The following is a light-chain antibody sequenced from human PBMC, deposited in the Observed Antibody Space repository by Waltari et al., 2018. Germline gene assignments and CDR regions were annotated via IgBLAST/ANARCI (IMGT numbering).Light chain of an antibody. V-gene: IGLV2-14*01. CDR1: SSAVGGYNY. J-gene: IGLJ3*02. CDR3: SSYISTGTWV. Sequence: QSALTQPASVSGSPGQSITLSCTGTSSAVGGYNYVSWYQQHPGKAPKLMIYEVSNRPSGVSNRFSGSKSANTASLTISGLQPEDEADYYCSSYISTGTWVFGGGTKLSVL. CDR2: EVS.